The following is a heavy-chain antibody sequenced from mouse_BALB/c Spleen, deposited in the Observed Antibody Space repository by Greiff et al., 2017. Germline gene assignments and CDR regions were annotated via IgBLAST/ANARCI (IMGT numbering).Heavy chain of an antibody. V-gene: IGHV3-6*02. CDR1: GYSITSGYY. J-gene: IGHJ4*01. CDR3: AREVLTFYAMDY. Sequence: ESGPGLVKPSQSLSLTCSVTGYSITSGYYWNWIRQFPGNKLEWMGYISYDGSNNYNPSLKNRISITRDTSKNQFFLKLNSVTTEDTATYYCAREVLTFYAMDYWGQGTSVTVSS. D-gene: IGHD4-1*01. CDR2: ISYDGSN.